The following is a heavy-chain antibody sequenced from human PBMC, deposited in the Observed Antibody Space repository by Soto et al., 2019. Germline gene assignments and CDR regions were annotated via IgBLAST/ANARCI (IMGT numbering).Heavy chain of an antibody. CDR1: GGSISSYY. D-gene: IGHD3-10*01. V-gene: IGHV4-59*01. CDR3: ARVTFQTYYFDY. J-gene: IGHJ4*02. Sequence: SETLSLTCTVSGGSISSYYWSWIRQPPGKGLEWIGYIYYSGSTNYNPSLKSRVTISVDTSKNQFSLKLSSVTAADTSVYYCARVTFQTYYFDYWGQGTLVTVSS. CDR2: IYYSGST.